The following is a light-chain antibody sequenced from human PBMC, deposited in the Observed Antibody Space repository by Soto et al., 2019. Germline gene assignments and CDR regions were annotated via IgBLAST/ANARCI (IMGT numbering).Light chain of an antibody. V-gene: IGLV2-8*01. CDR3: SSCAGSNSPDV. Sequence: QSALTQPPSASGSPGQSVTISCTGTSSDVGGCNFVSWYQQHPGKAPKLMIYGVSKRPSGVPDRFSGSKSGNTASLTVSGLQAEDEDDYYCSSCAGSNSPDVFGTGTKLTVL. CDR1: SSDVGGCNF. J-gene: IGLJ1*01. CDR2: GVS.